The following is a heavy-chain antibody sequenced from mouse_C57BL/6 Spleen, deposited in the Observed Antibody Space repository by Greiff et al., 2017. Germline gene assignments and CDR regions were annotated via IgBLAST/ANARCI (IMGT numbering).Heavy chain of an antibody. V-gene: IGHV1-81*01. J-gene: IGHJ4*01. CDR3: AREGSYYYGRSCGAMDY. CDR1: GYTFTSYG. CDR2: FYPRSGNT. Sequence: VQLQQSGAELARPGASVKLSCKASGYTFTSYGISWVKQRTGQGLEWIGEFYPRSGNTYYNEKFKGKATLTADKSSSTAYMELRSLTSEDSAVYFCAREGSYYYGRSCGAMDYWGQGTSVTVSS. D-gene: IGHD1-1*01.